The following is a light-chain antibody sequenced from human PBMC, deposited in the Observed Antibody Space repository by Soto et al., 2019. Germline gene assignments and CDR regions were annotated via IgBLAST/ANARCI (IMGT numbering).Light chain of an antibody. J-gene: IGLJ2*01. CDR1: SSNIGSFT. CDR3: ATWDDSLNGVV. V-gene: IGLV1-44*01. Sequence: QSVLTQPPSASGTPGQRVTISCSGSSSNIGSFTLNRYQQLPGTAPQLLIFNNNERPSGVPDRFSGSKSGTSASLAISGLQSEDEAAYYCATWDDSLNGVVFGGGTKLTVL. CDR2: NNN.